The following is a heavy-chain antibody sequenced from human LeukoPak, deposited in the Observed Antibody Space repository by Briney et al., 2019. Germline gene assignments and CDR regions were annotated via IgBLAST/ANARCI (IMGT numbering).Heavy chain of an antibody. CDR3: ARGRVSSSTWYSTYYYFFYMDF. D-gene: IGHD4-11*01. CDR1: GGSISSYY. J-gene: IGHJ6*03. V-gene: IGHV4-59*01. CDR2: VDHTGST. Sequence: SETLSVTCTVSGGSISSYYWSWIRQPPGKGLEWIGYVDHTGSTKFNPSLNGRVSISRDTSNNFFSLRLRSVTAADTAVYFCARGRVSSSTWYSTYYYFFYMDFWGKGTTVTVSS.